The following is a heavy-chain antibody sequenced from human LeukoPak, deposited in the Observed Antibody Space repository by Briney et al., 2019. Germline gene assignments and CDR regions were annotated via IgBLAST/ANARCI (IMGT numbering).Heavy chain of an antibody. Sequence: ASVKVSCKASGYAFTGYYMHWVRQAPGQGLEWMGWINPNSGGTNYAQKFQGRVTMTRDTSISTAYMELSRLRSDDTAVYYCARDPEWMAAAFPFDYWGQGTLVTVSS. CDR3: ARDPEWMAAAFPFDY. J-gene: IGHJ4*02. CDR1: GYAFTGYY. V-gene: IGHV1-2*02. CDR2: INPNSGGT. D-gene: IGHD6-13*01.